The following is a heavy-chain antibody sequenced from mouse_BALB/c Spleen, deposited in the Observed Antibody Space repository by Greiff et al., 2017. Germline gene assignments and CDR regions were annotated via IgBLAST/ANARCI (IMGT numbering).Heavy chain of an antibody. CDR1: GFTFSSFG. CDR2: ISSGSSTI. CDR3: ARSYGNYAWFAY. Sequence: EVQGVESGGGLVQPGGSRKLSCAASGFTFSSFGMHWVRQAPEKGLEWVAYISSGSSTIYYADTVKGRFTISRDNPKNTLFLQMTSLRSEDTAMYYCARSYGNYAWFAYWGQGTTLTVSS. D-gene: IGHD2-10*02. J-gene: IGHJ2*01. V-gene: IGHV5-17*02.